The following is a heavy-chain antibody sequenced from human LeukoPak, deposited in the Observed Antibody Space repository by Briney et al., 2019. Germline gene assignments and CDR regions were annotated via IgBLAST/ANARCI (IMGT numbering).Heavy chain of an antibody. J-gene: IGHJ4*02. Sequence: GGSLRLSCVGSGFNFDEYSLNWVRQAPGKGLEWVAAISSDSDYIYYADAMRGRFTISRDNSKNTLYLQMNSLRVDDTAVYYCAPWIVGGFWADYWGQGTLVTVSS. D-gene: IGHD1-26*01. V-gene: IGHV3-21*04. CDR3: APWIVGGFWADY. CDR1: GFNFDEYS. CDR2: ISSDSDYI.